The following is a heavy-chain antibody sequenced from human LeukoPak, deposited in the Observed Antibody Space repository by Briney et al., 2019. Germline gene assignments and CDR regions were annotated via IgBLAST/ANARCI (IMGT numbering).Heavy chain of an antibody. J-gene: IGHJ4*02. CDR2: IYYSGST. D-gene: IGHD3-10*01. CDR1: GGSISSYY. V-gene: IGHV4-59*08. CDR3: ARSYGSGNYFDY. Sequence: SETLSLTCTVSGGSISSYYWSWIRQPPGKGLEWIGYIYYSGSTNYIPSLKSRVTISVDTSKNQFSLKLSSVTAADTAVYYCARSYGSGNYFDYWGQGTLITVSS.